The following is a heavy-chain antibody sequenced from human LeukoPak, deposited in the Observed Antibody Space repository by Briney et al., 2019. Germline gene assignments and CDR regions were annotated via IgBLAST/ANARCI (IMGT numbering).Heavy chain of an antibody. Sequence: GGSLRLSCAASGFTFSSYSMNWVRQAPGKGLEWVSYISSSSTIYYADSVKGRFTISRDNAKNSLYLQMNSLRAEDTAVYYCARDRNTMIVVVPYAFDIWGQGTMVTVSS. D-gene: IGHD3-22*01. J-gene: IGHJ3*02. V-gene: IGHV3-48*01. CDR1: GFTFSSYS. CDR2: ISSSSTI. CDR3: ARDRNTMIVVVPYAFDI.